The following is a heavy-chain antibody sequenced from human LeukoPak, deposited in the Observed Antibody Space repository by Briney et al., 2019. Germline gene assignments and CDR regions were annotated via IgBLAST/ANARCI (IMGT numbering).Heavy chain of an antibody. CDR3: ARLYGYNHGSSDY. Sequence: SETLSLTCTVSGGSISSSGYYWGWIRQPPGKGLEWIGSIYYSGSTYYNPSLKSRATISVDTSKNQFSLKLSSVTAADTAVYYCARLYGYNHGSSDYRGQGTLVTVSS. CDR2: IYYSGST. V-gene: IGHV4-39*01. D-gene: IGHD5-18*01. J-gene: IGHJ4*02. CDR1: GGSISSSGYY.